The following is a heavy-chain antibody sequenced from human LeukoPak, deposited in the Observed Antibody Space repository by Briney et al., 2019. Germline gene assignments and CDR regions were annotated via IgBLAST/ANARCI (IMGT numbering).Heavy chain of an antibody. Sequence: GGSLRLSCAGSGFTFSSYARSWVRQAPGKGLECVSAISGSGGSTYYAASVRGRFTISRDNSMNTLHLQMNSLRAEDTAVYYCASVPFVVIIGEYFQHWGQGTLVTVSS. CDR3: ASVPFVVIIGEYFQH. J-gene: IGHJ1*01. CDR1: GFTFSSYA. CDR2: ISGSGGST. D-gene: IGHD3-22*01. V-gene: IGHV3-23*01.